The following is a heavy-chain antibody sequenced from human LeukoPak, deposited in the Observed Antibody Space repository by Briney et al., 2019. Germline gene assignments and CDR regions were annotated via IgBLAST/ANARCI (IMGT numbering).Heavy chain of an antibody. D-gene: IGHD3-10*01. Sequence: SETLSLTCAVYGGSFSGYYWSWIRQPPGKGLEWIGEINHSGSTNYNPSLKSRVTISVDTSKNQFSLKLSSVTAADTAVYYRARHLGNYYGSGSYQSRSVDWFDPWGQGTLVTVSS. V-gene: IGHV4-34*01. CDR3: ARHLGNYYGSGSYQSRSVDWFDP. J-gene: IGHJ5*02. CDR2: INHSGST. CDR1: GGSFSGYY.